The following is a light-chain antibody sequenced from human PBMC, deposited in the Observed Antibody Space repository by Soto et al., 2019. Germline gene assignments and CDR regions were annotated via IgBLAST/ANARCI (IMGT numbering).Light chain of an antibody. V-gene: IGKV1-39*01. CDR1: QTISRY. Sequence: DIQMSQSPSSLSASVRDRVTITCRASQTISRYLNWYQQKPEKAPKLLIIAASSLQSGVPSRFSDSGSGTDFTLSISSLQVEDFATYYCQQKYCTPYTLGQETKIEIK. J-gene: IGKJ2*01. CDR2: AAS. CDR3: QQKYCTPYT.